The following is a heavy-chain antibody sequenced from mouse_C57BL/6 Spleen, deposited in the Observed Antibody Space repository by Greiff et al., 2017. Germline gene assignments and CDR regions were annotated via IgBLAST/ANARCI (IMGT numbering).Heavy chain of an antibody. CDR3: ANPYAMDY. J-gene: IGHJ4*01. Sequence: EVKLVESGGGLVKPGGSLKLSCAASGFTFSDYGMHWVRQAPEKGLEWVAYISSGSSTIYYADTVKGRFTISSDNAKNTLFLQMTSLRSEDTAMYYCANPYAMDYWGQGTSVTVSS. CDR2: ISSGSSTI. CDR1: GFTFSDYG. V-gene: IGHV5-17*01.